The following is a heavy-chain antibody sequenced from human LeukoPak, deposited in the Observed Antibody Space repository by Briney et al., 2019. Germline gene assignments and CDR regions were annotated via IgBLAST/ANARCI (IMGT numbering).Heavy chain of an antibody. CDR3: ARGPPSPKYYDILTGYYKSLYYFDY. D-gene: IGHD3-9*01. Sequence: ASVKVSCKASGYTFTSYYMHWVRQAPGQGLEWMGLINPTGDSTGYAQKFQGRVTMTRDMSTSTDYLELSSLRSEDTAVYYCARGPPSPKYYDILTGYYKSLYYFDYWGQGTLVTVSS. CDR2: INPTGDST. V-gene: IGHV1-46*01. CDR1: GYTFTSYY. J-gene: IGHJ4*02.